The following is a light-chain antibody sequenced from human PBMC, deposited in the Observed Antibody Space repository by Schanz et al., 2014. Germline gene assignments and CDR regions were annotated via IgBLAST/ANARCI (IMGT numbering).Light chain of an antibody. CDR2: DVH. CDR1: SSDVGAYNY. V-gene: IGLV2-14*03. Sequence: QSVLTQPASVSGSLGQSITISCTGTSSDVGAYNYVSWFQQHPGKAPKLIVYDVHNRPSGVPYRFSGSKSGNTASLTISGLQAEDEADYYCSAYVQGRNFVAFGGGTKLTVL. J-gene: IGLJ2*01. CDR3: SAYVQGRNFVA.